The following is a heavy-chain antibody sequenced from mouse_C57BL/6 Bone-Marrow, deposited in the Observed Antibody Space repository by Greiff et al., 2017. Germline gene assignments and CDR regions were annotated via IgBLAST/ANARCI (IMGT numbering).Heavy chain of an antibody. CDR1: GFTFTDYY. Sequence: DVMLVESGGGLVQPGGSLSLSCAASGFTFTDYYMSWVRQPPGKALEWLGFIRNKANGYTTEYSASVKGRFTISRDNSQSILYLQMNALRAEDSATYYCARLRTVFDYWGQGTTLTVSS. D-gene: IGHD4-1*01. V-gene: IGHV7-3*01. J-gene: IGHJ2*01. CDR2: IRNKANGYTT. CDR3: ARLRTVFDY.